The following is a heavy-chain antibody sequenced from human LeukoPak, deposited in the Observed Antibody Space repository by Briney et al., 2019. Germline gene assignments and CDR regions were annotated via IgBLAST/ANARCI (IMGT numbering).Heavy chain of an antibody. V-gene: IGHV3-7*01. J-gene: IGHJ4*02. CDR3: ARHVGISF. D-gene: IGHD7-27*01. CDR2: IREDGTEK. Sequence: HAGGSLRLSCTASGFTFSGAWMTWVRQAPGKGLEWVANIREDGTEKNYVDSVKGRFTISRGNAKNSLFLQMSNLRDDDTAIYYCARHVGISFWGQGTLVTVSS. CDR1: GFTFSGAW.